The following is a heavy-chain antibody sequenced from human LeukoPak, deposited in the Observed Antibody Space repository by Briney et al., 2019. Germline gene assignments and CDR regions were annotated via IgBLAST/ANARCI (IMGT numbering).Heavy chain of an antibody. V-gene: IGHV4-59*01. J-gene: IGHJ5*02. D-gene: IGHD3-10*01. CDR2: ISYTGST. Sequence: SETLSLTCTVSGDSINSYNWNWIRQPPGKGLEWIGYISYTGSTIYNPSLKSRVTISVDTSKNQFSLKLSSVTAADTAVYYCARSTITMVRGVIITPTGFDPWGQGTLVTVSS. CDR1: GDSINSYN. CDR3: ARSTITMVRGVIITPTGFDP.